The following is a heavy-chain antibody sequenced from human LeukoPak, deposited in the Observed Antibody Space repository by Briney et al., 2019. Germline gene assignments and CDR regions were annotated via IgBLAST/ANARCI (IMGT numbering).Heavy chain of an antibody. J-gene: IGHJ4*02. CDR2: ISAYNGNT. D-gene: IGHD2-15*01. CDR3: AKDGKGYCSGGSCYPFDY. V-gene: IGHV1-18*01. CDR1: GYTFTSYG. Sequence: GASVKVSCKASGYTFTSYGISWVRQAPGQGLEWMGRISAYNGNTNYAQKLQGRVTMTTDTSTSTAYMELRSLRSDDTAVYYCAKDGKGYCSGGSCYPFDYWGQGTLVTVSS.